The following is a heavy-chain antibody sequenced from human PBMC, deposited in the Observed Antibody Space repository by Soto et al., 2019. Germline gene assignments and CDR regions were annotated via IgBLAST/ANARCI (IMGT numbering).Heavy chain of an antibody. CDR2: INPNSGGT. D-gene: IGHD2-21*01. CDR3: ARASTLFADLDY. CDR1: GYTFTGYY. Sequence: ASVKVSCKASGYTFTGYYMHWVRQAPGQGLGWMGWINPNSGGTNYAQKFQGWVTMTRDTSISTAYMELSRLRSDDTAVYYCARASTLFADLDYWGQGTLVTVSS. J-gene: IGHJ4*02. V-gene: IGHV1-2*04.